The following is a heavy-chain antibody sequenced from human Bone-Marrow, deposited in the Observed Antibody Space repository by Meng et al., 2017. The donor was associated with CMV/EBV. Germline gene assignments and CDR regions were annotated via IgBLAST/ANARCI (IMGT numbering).Heavy chain of an antibody. V-gene: IGHV3-23*01. CDR1: GFTFSSYA. D-gene: IGHD2-15*01. J-gene: IGHJ4*02. CDR3: AKSPGLDTLWYPDN. CDR2: ISDISAGGGKN. Sequence: GGSLRLSCAASGFTFSSYAMSWVRQAPGKGLEWVSAISDISAGGGKNYYADSVKGRFTISRDDSKNTLHLQMNRLRAEDTAVYYCAKSPGLDTLWYPDNWGQGTLVTVSS.